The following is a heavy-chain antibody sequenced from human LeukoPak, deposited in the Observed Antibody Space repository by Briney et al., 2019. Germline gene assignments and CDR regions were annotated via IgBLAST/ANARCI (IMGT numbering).Heavy chain of an antibody. CDR1: GGSISSYY. D-gene: IGHD6-13*01. Sequence: SETLSLTCTVSGGSISSYYWSWIRQPPGKGLEWIGYIYYSGSTNYNPSLKSRVTISVDTSKNQLSLQLNSVSAADTAVYFCARAHQGSSRHHYYSYYMDGRLKGTTLSVPS. J-gene: IGHJ6*03. CDR3: ARAHQGSSRHHYYSYYMDG. V-gene: IGHV4-59*01. CDR2: IYYSGST.